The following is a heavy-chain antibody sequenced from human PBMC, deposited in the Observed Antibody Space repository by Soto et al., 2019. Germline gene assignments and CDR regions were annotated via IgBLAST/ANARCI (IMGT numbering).Heavy chain of an antibody. CDR3: ARDRAYYYGSGSYGSGYYYYGMDV. CDR1: GVSISSGGYY. V-gene: IGHV4-31*03. CDR2: IYYSGST. Sequence: SETLSVTCTVPGVSISSGGYYWSWIRQHPGKGLEWIGYIYYSGSTYYNPSLKSRVTISVDTSKNQFSLKLSSVTAADTAVYYCARDRAYYYGSGSYGSGYYYYGMDVWGQGTTVT. D-gene: IGHD3-10*01. J-gene: IGHJ6*02.